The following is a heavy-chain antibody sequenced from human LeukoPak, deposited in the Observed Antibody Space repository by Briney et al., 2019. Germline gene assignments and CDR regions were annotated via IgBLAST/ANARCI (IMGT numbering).Heavy chain of an antibody. CDR3: ARDKTMRVVVTYYYGMDV. D-gene: IGHD3-22*01. V-gene: IGHV3-30-3*01. Sequence: GGSLRLSCAASGFTFSSYAMHWVRQAPGKGLEWVAVISYDGSNKYYADSVKGRFTISRDNSKNTLYLQMNSLRAEDTAVYYCARDKTMRVVVTYYYGMDVWGQGTTVTVSS. CDR1: GFTFSSYA. J-gene: IGHJ6*02. CDR2: ISYDGSNK.